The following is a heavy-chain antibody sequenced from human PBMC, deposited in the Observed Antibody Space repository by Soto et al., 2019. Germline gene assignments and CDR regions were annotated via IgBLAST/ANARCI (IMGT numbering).Heavy chain of an antibody. V-gene: IGHV3-30-3*01. D-gene: IGHD2-2*01. CDR1: GFTFSSYA. Sequence: GGSLRLSCAASGFTFSSYAMHWVRQAPGKGLEWVAVISYDGSNKYYADSVKGRFTISRDNSKNTLYLQMNSLRAEDTAVYYCAREKSSSAWFDPWGQGTLVTVSS. CDR3: AREKSSSAWFDP. J-gene: IGHJ5*02. CDR2: ISYDGSNK.